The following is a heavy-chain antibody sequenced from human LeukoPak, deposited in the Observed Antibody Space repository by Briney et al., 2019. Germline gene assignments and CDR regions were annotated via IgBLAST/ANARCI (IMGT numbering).Heavy chain of an antibody. D-gene: IGHD3-10*01. CDR3: ASFTMVRGVGAFDI. Sequence: ASVKVSCKASGYTFTSYGISWVRQAPGQGLEWMGWISAYNGNTNYAQKLQGRVTMTTDTSTSTAYMELRSLRSDDTAVYYCASFTMVRGVGAFDIWGQGTMVTVSS. CDR2: ISAYNGNT. V-gene: IGHV1-18*01. J-gene: IGHJ3*02. CDR1: GYTFTSYG.